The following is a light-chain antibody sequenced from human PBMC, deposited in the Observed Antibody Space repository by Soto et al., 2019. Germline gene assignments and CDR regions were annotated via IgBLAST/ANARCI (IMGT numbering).Light chain of an antibody. Sequence: QSALTQPASVSGSPGQSITISCTGTGSDIGTYNYVSWYQHHPGKAPKFILYDVTNRPSGVSDRFSGSKSGNTASLTISGLQADDEADYFCKSYTSASTYVFGTGTKVTVL. V-gene: IGLV2-14*03. CDR1: GSDIGTYNY. J-gene: IGLJ1*01. CDR3: KSYTSASTYV. CDR2: DVT.